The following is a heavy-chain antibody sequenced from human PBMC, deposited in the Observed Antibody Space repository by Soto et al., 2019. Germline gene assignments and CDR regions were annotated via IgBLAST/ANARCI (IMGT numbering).Heavy chain of an antibody. CDR2: IDPSDSYT. D-gene: IGHD6-19*01. CDR1: GYSFTSYW. CDR3: ARLGSGWSGEGLDAFDI. Sequence: EVQLVQSGAEVKKPGESLRISCKGSGYSFTSYWISWVRQMPGKGLEWMGRIDPSDSYTNYSPSFQGHVTISADKSISTAYLQWSSLKASDTAMYYCARLGSGWSGEGLDAFDIWGQGTMVTVSS. J-gene: IGHJ3*02. V-gene: IGHV5-10-1*01.